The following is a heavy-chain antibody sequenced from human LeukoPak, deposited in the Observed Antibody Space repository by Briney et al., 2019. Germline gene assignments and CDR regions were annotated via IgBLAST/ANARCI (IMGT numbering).Heavy chain of an antibody. CDR1: GFIFSPYA. V-gene: IGHV3-64D*06. CDR3: VKDRWVDH. D-gene: IGHD6-13*01. Sequence: GGSLRLSCSASGFIFSPYAMHWVRQAPGKGLEYVSSISSEGKTTYYADSVKGRFTISRDNSKNTLYLQMSSLRPEDTAVYYCVKDRWVDHWGQGTLVTISS. CDR2: ISSEGKTT. J-gene: IGHJ4*02.